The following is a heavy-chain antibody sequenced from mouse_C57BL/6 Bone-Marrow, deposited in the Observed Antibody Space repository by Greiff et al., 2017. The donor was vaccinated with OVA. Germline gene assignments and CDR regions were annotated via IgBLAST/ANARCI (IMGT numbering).Heavy chain of an antibody. Sequence: QVQLQQPGAELVKPGASVKLSCKASGYTFTSYWMHWVKQRPGQGLEWIGMIHPNSGSTNYNEKFKSKATLTVDKSSSTAYMQLSSLTSEDSAVYYCARTGDYYGSSSFDYWGQGTTLTVSS. V-gene: IGHV1-64*01. CDR2: IHPNSGST. CDR1: GYTFTSYW. CDR3: ARTGDYYGSSSFDY. D-gene: IGHD1-1*01. J-gene: IGHJ2*01.